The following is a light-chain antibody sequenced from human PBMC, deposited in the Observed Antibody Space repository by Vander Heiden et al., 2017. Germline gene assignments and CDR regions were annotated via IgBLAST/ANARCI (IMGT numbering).Light chain of an antibody. J-gene: IGKJ3*01. V-gene: IGKV1-39*01. CDR1: QSISSY. Sequence: DIQTTQPPPSLSASVGDSVTITCRASQSISSYLNWYQQKPGKAPKLLIYAASSLQSGVPSRFSGSGSGTDFTLTISSLQPEDFATYYCQQSYSTPNTFGPGTKVDIK. CDR3: QQSYSTPNT. CDR2: AAS.